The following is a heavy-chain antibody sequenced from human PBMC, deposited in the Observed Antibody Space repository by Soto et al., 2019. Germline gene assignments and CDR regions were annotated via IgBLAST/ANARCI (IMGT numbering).Heavy chain of an antibody. Sequence: QVQLAQSGAEVKKPGSSVKVSCRASGGTFNNYVINWVRQAPGQGREWMAGIIPIFGTPNYAQKFQGRVTITADKSTSTAYMELNSLRSEDTAVYYCAGRCDGTNCLAHFDYWGQGTLVTVSS. V-gene: IGHV1-69*06. CDR2: IIPIFGTP. CDR1: GGTFNNYV. J-gene: IGHJ4*02. CDR3: AGRCDGTNCLAHFDY. D-gene: IGHD2-2*01.